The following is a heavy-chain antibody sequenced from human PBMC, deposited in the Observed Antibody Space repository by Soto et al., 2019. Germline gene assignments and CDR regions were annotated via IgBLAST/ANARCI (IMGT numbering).Heavy chain of an antibody. CDR1: GFTFSSYS. V-gene: IGHV3-21*01. CDR3: ARDGSITMIVVVTDAFDI. J-gene: IGHJ3*02. D-gene: IGHD3-22*01. CDR2: ISSSSSYI. Sequence: GGSLRLSCAASGFTFSSYSMNWVRQAPGKGLEWVSSISSSSSYIYYADSVKGRFTISRDNAKNSLYLQMNSLRAEDTAVYYCARDGSITMIVVVTDAFDIWGKGTMVTVSS.